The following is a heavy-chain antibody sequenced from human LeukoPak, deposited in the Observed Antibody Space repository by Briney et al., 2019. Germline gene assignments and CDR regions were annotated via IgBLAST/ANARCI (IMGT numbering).Heavy chain of an antibody. CDR1: GFTFDDYA. J-gene: IGHJ4*02. D-gene: IGHD3-22*01. CDR2: ISWNSGSI. V-gene: IGHV3-9*01. Sequence: GGSLRLSCAASGFTFDDYAMHWVRQAPGKGLEWVSGISWNSGSIGYADSVKGRFTISRDNAKNSLYLQMNSLRAEDTALYYCAKDSRIVVGPIDYWGQGTLVTASS. CDR3: AKDSRIVVGPIDY.